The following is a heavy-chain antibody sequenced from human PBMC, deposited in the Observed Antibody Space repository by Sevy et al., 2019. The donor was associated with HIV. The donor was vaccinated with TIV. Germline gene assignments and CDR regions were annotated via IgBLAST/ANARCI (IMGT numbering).Heavy chain of an antibody. Sequence: GGSLRLSCVASGLTFSSYSMKWVRQAPGKGLEWVSSISSSSSYIYYADSVKRRFTISRDNAKKSLYLQVNSLRAEDTAVYYCARDRDGSGSSGGYGMDVWGQGTTVTVSS. J-gene: IGHJ6*02. V-gene: IGHV3-21*01. CDR2: ISSSSSYI. D-gene: IGHD3-10*01. CDR1: GLTFSSYS. CDR3: ARDRDGSGSSGGYGMDV.